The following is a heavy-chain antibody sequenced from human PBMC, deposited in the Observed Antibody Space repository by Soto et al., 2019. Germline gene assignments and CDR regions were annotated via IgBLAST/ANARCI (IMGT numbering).Heavy chain of an antibody. V-gene: IGHV4-59*08. Sequence: PSETLSLTCTVSGGSLTSYYWSWIRQPPGKGLEWIGFVYYTGIARYNPSLKSRVTISVDTSKNQFSLKLTSVTAADTAIYYCARRIVSTEAFAYSGQGTLVSVSS. J-gene: IGHJ4*02. D-gene: IGHD5-12*01. CDR2: VYYTGIA. CDR3: ARRIVSTEAFAY. CDR1: GGSLTSYY.